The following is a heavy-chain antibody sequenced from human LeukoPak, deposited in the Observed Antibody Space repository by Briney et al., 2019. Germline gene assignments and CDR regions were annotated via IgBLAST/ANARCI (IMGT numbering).Heavy chain of an antibody. CDR3: ASSYYYDSSGYPPPTLSY. CDR1: GGSISSGDYY. Sequence: PSETLSLTCTVSGGSISSGDYYWSWIRQPPGKGLEWIGYIYYSGSTYYNPSLKSRVTISVDTSKNQFSLKLSSVTAADTAVYYCASSYYYDSSGYPPPTLSYWGQGTLVTVSS. J-gene: IGHJ4*02. CDR2: IYYSGST. V-gene: IGHV4-30-4*02. D-gene: IGHD3-22*01.